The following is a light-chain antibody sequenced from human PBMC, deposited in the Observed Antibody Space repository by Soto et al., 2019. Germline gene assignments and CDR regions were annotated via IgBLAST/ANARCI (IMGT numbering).Light chain of an antibody. CDR3: HQYDDWPTWT. J-gene: IGKJ1*01. CDR1: QSVGIR. CDR2: DAS. V-gene: IGKV3-15*01. Sequence: EKVMTQSPATLSVSPGDRATLSCRASQSVGIRLDWYQQRPGQAPRLIIYDASTRAAGIPARFSGSGSGTEFTLTISSLQSEDFAVYYCHQYDDWPTWTFGQGTKVEIK.